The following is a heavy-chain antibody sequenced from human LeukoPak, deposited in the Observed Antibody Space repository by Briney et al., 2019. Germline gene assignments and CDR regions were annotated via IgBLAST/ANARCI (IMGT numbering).Heavy chain of an antibody. CDR3: ARQAGPIPPLI. Sequence: SETLSLTCAVYGGSFSSYYWGWIRQPPGKGLEWIGSIYYSGSTYYNPSLKSRVTISVDTSKNQFSLKLSSVTAADTAVYYCARQAGPIPPLIWGQGTMVTVSS. CDR2: IYYSGST. J-gene: IGHJ3*02. CDR1: GGSFSSYY. V-gene: IGHV4-39*01.